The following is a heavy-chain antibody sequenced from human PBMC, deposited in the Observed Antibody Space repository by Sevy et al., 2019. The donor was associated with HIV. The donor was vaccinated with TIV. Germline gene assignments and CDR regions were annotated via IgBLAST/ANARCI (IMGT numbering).Heavy chain of an antibody. V-gene: IGHV3-13*01. J-gene: IGHJ4*02. CDR3: ARAFTYGDHGGGYFDY. CDR2: IGTAGDT. Sequence: WGSLRLSCAASGFTFSSYDMHWVRQATGKGLEWVSAIGTAGDTYYPGSVKGRFTISRENAKNSLYLQMNSLRAGDTAVYYCARAFTYGDHGGGYFDYWGQGTLVTVSS. CDR1: GFTFSSYD. D-gene: IGHD4-17*01.